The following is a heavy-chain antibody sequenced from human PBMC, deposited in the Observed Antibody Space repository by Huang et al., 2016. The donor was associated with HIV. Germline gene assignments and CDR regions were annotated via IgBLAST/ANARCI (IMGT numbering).Heavy chain of an antibody. V-gene: IGHV4-34*01. CDR2: SNHRGST. CDR1: DESFSGYY. CDR3: ARVGYSSGWSYDY. Sequence: QVQLQQWGAGLLKPSETLSLTCAVYDESFSGYYWNWIRQPPGKGLEWIGESNHRGSTNYNPSLKSRVTISIDTSKTQFSLRLSSVTAADTAVYYCARVGYSSGWSYDYWGQGTLVTVSS. J-gene: IGHJ4*02. D-gene: IGHD6-19*01.